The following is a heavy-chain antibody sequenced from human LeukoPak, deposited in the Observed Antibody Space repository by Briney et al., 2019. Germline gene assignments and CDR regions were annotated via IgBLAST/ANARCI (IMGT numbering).Heavy chain of an antibody. D-gene: IGHD3-10*01. CDR3: ARAMLPGVINAFDI. V-gene: IGHV5-51*01. Sequence: GESLKISCKGSGSSFTNYWIGWVRQLPGKGLEWMGIIYPGDSDTRNSPSFHGQVTITADKSISTAYLQWSSLEASDTAIYYCARAMLPGVINAFDIWGQGTMVTVSS. CDR2: IYPGDSDT. J-gene: IGHJ3*02. CDR1: GSSFTNYW.